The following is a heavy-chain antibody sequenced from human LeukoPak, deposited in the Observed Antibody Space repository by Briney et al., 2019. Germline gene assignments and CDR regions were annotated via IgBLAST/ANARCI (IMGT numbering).Heavy chain of an antibody. Sequence: SETLSLTCAVSGTAISPYYWSWIWQPPGKGLEWSGYIYSGSTNYHPSLKSRVTISIDTSENQVSLILRSVTAADTAVYYCAREVGDSDSDNWFDPWGQGTLVTVSS. V-gene: IGHV4-59*01. D-gene: IGHD2-21*02. J-gene: IGHJ5*02. CDR3: AREVGDSDSDNWFDP. CDR2: IYSGST. CDR1: GTAISPYY.